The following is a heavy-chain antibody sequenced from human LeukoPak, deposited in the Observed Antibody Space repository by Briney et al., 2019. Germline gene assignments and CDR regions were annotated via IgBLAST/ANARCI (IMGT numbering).Heavy chain of an antibody. D-gene: IGHD3-10*02. Sequence: PSETLSLTCTVSGGSISSYYWSWLRQPPGKGLEWIGYIYYSGSTNYNPSLKSRVTISVDTSKNQFSLKLSSVTAADTAVYYCARGVFGEYPFDYWGQGTLVTVSS. CDR2: IYYSGST. CDR1: GGSISSYY. J-gene: IGHJ4*02. V-gene: IGHV4-59*01. CDR3: ARGVFGEYPFDY.